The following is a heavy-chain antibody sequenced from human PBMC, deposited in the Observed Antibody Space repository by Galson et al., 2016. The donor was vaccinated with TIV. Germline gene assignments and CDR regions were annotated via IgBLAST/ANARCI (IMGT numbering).Heavy chain of an antibody. J-gene: IGHJ4*02. D-gene: IGHD4-17*01. CDR2: ISNDGNTK. Sequence: SLRLSCAASGFTFNTYAIHWVRQAPGKGLEWVAVISNDGNTKHYADSVKGRFTISRDNSKNTVFLQMNSPRPEDTALYYCARSLTSDYGDPLDYWGQGTLVTASS. CDR3: ARSLTSDYGDPLDY. V-gene: IGHV3-30-3*01. CDR1: GFTFNTYA.